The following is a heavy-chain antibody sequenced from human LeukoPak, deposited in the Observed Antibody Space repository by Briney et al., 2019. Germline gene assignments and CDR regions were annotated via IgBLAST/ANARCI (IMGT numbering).Heavy chain of an antibody. D-gene: IGHD6-25*01. V-gene: IGHV6-1*01. CDR1: GDSVCTSGDA. CDR3: ARGRSSAFDF. J-gene: IGHJ3*01. Sequence: PSQTLSLSCAISGDSVCTSGDAWDWVRQSPSRGLEWLGRTYYTSKWNTDYAVSVKSRIVVNPDTSKNQFSLQLNSVTSEDTAVYYCARGRSSAFDFWGRGPMVTVSS. CDR2: TYYTSKWNT.